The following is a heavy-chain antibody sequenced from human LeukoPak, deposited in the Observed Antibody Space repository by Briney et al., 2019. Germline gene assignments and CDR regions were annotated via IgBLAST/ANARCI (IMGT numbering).Heavy chain of an antibody. CDR2: INDNGGRT. Sequence: GGSLRLSCSASGFTFSRYAMHWVRQAPGKGLEYVSGINDNGGRTHYGDSVKGRFSISRDNSKNTLHLQMSTLRAEDTALYYCVKDVGGSYAFDYWGQGILVTVAT. D-gene: IGHD1-26*01. CDR3: VKDVGGSYAFDY. CDR1: GFTFSRYA. V-gene: IGHV3-64D*09. J-gene: IGHJ4*02.